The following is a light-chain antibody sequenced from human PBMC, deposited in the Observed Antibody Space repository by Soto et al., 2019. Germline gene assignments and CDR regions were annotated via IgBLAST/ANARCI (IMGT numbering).Light chain of an antibody. CDR2: DVS. CDR3: SSFTGSTTVVV. CDR1: SSDIGAYDF. Sequence: QSALTQPASVSGSPGQSVTISCTGTSSDIGAYDFVSWYQQHPGKAPKLVILDVSNRPSGVSNRFSGSKSGNTASLSISGLHAEDEADYYCSSFTGSTTVVVFGGGTQLTVL. J-gene: IGLJ2*01. V-gene: IGLV2-14*03.